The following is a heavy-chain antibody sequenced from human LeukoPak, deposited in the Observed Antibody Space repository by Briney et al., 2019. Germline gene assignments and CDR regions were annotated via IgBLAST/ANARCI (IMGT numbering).Heavy chain of an antibody. V-gene: IGHV3-30*03. CDR1: GFTFSSYF. J-gene: IGHJ6*02. CDR3: AREGYYDSSGWGTSMDV. CDR2: ISHDGSNK. Sequence: GESLSLSRAVSGFTFSSYFMHWVRQPPGKRLEWVGVISHDGSNKYYADFVKGRFTISRDTSKNTMYLQMNRLRAEDTAVYYCAREGYYDSSGWGTSMDVWGQGTTVTVSS. D-gene: IGHD3-22*01.